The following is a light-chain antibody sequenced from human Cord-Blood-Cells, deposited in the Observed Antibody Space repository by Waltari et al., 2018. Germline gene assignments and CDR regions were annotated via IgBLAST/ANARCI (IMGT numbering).Light chain of an antibody. Sequence: QSALTPPASVSGSPGQSITISCTGTSSDVGSYNLVSWYQQHPGKAPKLMIYEVSTRPSGVSNRFSGSKSGNTASLTISGLQAEDEADYYCCSYAGSSTFVVFGGGTKLTVL. CDR1: SSDVGSYNL. V-gene: IGLV2-23*02. J-gene: IGLJ2*01. CDR2: EVS. CDR3: CSYAGSSTFVV.